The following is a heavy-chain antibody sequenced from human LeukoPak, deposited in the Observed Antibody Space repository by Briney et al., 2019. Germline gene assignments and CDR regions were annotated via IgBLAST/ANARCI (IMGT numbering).Heavy chain of an antibody. CDR1: GGSINTPNYY. V-gene: IGHV4-39*07. CDR2: IYYSGST. D-gene: IGHD4-23*01. J-gene: IGHJ2*01. Sequence: SETLSLTCTVSGGSINTPNYYWGWIRQTPGKGLEWIGSIYYSGSTYYNPSLKSRVTISVDTSKNQFSLKLSSVTAADTAVYYCARSVSYWYFDLWGRGTLVTVSS. CDR3: ARSVSYWYFDL.